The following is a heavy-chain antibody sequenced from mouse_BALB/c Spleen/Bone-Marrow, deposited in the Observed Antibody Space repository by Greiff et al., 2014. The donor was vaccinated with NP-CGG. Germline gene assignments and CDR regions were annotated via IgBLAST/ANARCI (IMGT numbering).Heavy chain of an antibody. D-gene: IGHD2-14*01. CDR1: GYTLSSYV. Sequence: VQLKESGPELVKPGASVKMSCKASGYTLSSYVMHWVKQKPGQGLEWIGYINPYNDGTKYNEKFKGKATLTSDKSSSTAYMELSSLTSEDSEVYYCAKGDNYRYDFDYWGQGTTLTVSS. J-gene: IGHJ2*01. CDR3: AKGDNYRYDFDY. CDR2: INPYNDGT. V-gene: IGHV1-14*01.